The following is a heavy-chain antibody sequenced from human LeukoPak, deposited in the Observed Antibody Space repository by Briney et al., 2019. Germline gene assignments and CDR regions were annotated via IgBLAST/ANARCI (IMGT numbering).Heavy chain of an antibody. CDR2: ISGSGSST. CDR3: ASYDSSGYYHYFDY. D-gene: IGHD3-22*01. CDR1: GFTFRSYA. J-gene: IGHJ4*02. Sequence: GGSLRLSCAASGFTFRSYAMSWVRQAPGKGLEWVSAISGSGSSTYYADSVKGRFTISRDNSKSTLYLQMNSLRAEDTAVYYCASYDSSGYYHYFDYWGQGTLVTVSS. V-gene: IGHV3-23*01.